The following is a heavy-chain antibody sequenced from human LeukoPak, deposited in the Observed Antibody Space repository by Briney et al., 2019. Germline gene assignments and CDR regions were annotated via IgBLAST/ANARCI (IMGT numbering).Heavy chain of an antibody. V-gene: IGHV3-74*01. D-gene: IGHD1-26*01. CDR2: INSDGSST. J-gene: IGHJ6*03. CDR3: ARVSSGSYYGYYYYYMDV. CDR1: GFTFSNYW. Sequence: GGSLRLSCAASGFTFSNYWMHWVRQAPGKGLVWVSRINSDGSSTSYADSVKGRFTISRDNAKNTLYLQMNSLRAEDTAVYYCARVSSGSYYGYYYYYMDVWGKGTTVTVSS.